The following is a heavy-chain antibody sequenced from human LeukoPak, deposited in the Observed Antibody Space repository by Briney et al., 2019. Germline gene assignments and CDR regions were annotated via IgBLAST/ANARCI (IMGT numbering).Heavy chain of an antibody. CDR1: GIKLSNYG. V-gene: IGHV3-23*01. CDR3: AKSVAAAGTGPSDY. J-gene: IGHJ4*02. Sequence: GGSLRLSCVVSGIKLSNYGMSWVRQAPGKGLEWVSGIREAGGGTKYADSVKGRFTISRDNSKNTLYLQMNSLRAEDTAVYYCAKSVAAAGTGPSDYWGQGTLVTVSS. D-gene: IGHD6-13*01. CDR2: IREAGGGT.